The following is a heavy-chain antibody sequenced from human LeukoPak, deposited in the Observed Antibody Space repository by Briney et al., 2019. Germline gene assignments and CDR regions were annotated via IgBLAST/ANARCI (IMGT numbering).Heavy chain of an antibody. V-gene: IGHV3-53*01. CDR1: GFTFSSSW. D-gene: IGHD3-22*01. CDR3: AGTSSLYDSSAYFAY. J-gene: IGHJ4*02. CDR2: IYAGGRT. Sequence: GGSLRLSCAASGFTFSSSWMHWVRQAPGRGLEWVSVIYAGGRTYYADSVKGRFTISRDDSENTLYLQMNSLRAEDTAVYYCAGTSSLYDSSAYFAYWGQGTLVTVSS.